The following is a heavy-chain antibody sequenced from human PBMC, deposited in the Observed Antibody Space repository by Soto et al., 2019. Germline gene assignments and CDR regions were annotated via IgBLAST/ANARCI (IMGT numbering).Heavy chain of an antibody. CDR2: ISYNGNYI. CDR1: GFTFSSYS. J-gene: IGHJ4*02. V-gene: IGHV3-21*01. D-gene: IGHD2-2*01. CDR3: ERDLRSACTSTTCQVFDY. Sequence: EVQLVESGGGLVKPGGSLRLSCAASGFTFSSYSLYWVRQAPGQGLEWVSSISYNGNYIYYADSVKGRFTISRENAKNSLYLQTNLRRAEDTAVYYCERDLRSACTSTTCQVFDYWGQGTLLTVSS.